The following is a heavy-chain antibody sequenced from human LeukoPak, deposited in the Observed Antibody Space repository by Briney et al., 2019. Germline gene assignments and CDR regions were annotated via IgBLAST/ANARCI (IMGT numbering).Heavy chain of an antibody. CDR2: FYYSGST. Sequence: SETLSLTCTVSGGSISSGDYYWSWIRQPPGKGLEWIGYFYYSGSTYYNPSLKSRVTISVDTSKNQFSLKLSSVTAADTAVYYCARWDNPYFDYWGQGTLVTVSS. J-gene: IGHJ4*02. CDR3: ARWDNPYFDY. D-gene: IGHD1-14*01. V-gene: IGHV4-30-4*01. CDR1: GGSISSGDYY.